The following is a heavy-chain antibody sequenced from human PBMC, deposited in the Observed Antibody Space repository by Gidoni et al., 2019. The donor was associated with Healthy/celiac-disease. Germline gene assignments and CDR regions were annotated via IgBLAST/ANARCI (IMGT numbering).Heavy chain of an antibody. CDR1: GCTVSSDS. D-gene: IGHD3-9*01. CDR2: ISSSSSYI. J-gene: IGHJ4*02. V-gene: IGHV3-21*01. CDR3: ARVLRYFDWESTPEGYYFDY. Sequence: EVQLVESGGGLVKPGGCLRLSCADSGCTVSSDSMNRVRQAPGKGLEWVSSISSSSSYIYYADSLKARFTISRDNAKNSLYLQMNSLRAEDTSVYYCARVLRYFDWESTPEGYYFDYWGQGTLVTVSS.